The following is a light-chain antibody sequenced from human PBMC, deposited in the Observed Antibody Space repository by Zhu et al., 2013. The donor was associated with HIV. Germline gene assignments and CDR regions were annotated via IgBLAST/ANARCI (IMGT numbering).Light chain of an antibody. J-gene: IGLJ3*02. CDR3: AAWDDSLSRV. V-gene: IGLV1-47*02. CDR1: RSNIGTNV. CDR2: SNN. Sequence: QSVLTQPPSASGTPGQRVTISCSGGRSNIGTNVVNWYQQLPGTAPRLLIYSNNQRPSGVPDRFSGSKSGTSASLAISGLRSDDEADYYCAAWDDSLSRVFGGGTKLTVL.